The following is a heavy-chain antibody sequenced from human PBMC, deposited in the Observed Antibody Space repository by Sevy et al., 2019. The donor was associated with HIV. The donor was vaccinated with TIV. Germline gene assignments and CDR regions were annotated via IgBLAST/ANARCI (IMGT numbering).Heavy chain of an antibody. CDR3: ATGTTGTTDY. D-gene: IGHD1-1*01. CDR2: IYYSGST. CDR1: GGSISSYY. V-gene: IGHV4-59*01. J-gene: IGHJ4*02. Sequence: SETLSLTCTVSGGSISSYYWSWIRQPPGKGLEWMGYIYYSGSTNYNPPLKSRVTISVDTSKNQFSLKLSSVTDADTAVYYCATGTTGTTDYWGQGTLVTVSS.